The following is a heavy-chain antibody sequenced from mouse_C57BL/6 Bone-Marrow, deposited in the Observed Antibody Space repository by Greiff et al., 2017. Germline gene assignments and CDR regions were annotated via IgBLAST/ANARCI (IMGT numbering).Heavy chain of an antibody. CDR2: IDPSDSYT. D-gene: IGHD1-1*01. J-gene: IGHJ3*01. V-gene: IGHV1-69*01. CDR1: GYTFTSYW. CDR3: AREIYYYGSSPPWFAD. Sequence: QVQLQQSGPELVKPGASVTLSCKASGYTFTSYWLHWVQQRPGQGLEWIGEIDPSDSYTNYNQNFKGQSTLTVAKSSSTAYMQLSSLTSEDTAVYYCAREIYYYGSSPPWFADWGQGTLVTVSA.